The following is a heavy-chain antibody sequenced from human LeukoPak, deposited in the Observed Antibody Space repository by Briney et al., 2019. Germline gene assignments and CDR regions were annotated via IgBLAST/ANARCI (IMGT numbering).Heavy chain of an antibody. CDR3: AREAWDGSSAYQTTPFDY. D-gene: IGHD3-22*01. CDR1: GFTVSSNY. J-gene: IGHJ4*02. CDR2: IYSGGST. Sequence: PGGSLRLSCAASGFTVSSNYMSWVRQAPGKGLGWVSVIYSGGSTYYADSVKGRFTISRDNSKNTLYLQMNSLRAEDTAVYYCAREAWDGSSAYQTTPFDYWGQGTLVTVSS. V-gene: IGHV3-53*01.